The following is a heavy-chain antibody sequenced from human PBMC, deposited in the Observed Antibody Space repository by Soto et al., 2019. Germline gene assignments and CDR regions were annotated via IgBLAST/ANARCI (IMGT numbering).Heavy chain of an antibody. CDR2: ITSSGSNT. Sequence: EVQLLESGGDLVQRGGSLRLSCAASGFTFSGYGMSWVRQAPGKGLEWVSSITSSGSNTYYVDSVKGRFTISRDNSKKCLYVQMNSMTVKDTPLYYCAKGLGRVAAALDYWGQGTLVTVSS. CDR1: GFTFSGYG. D-gene: IGHD6-13*01. J-gene: IGHJ4*02. CDR3: AKGLGRVAAALDY. V-gene: IGHV3-23*05.